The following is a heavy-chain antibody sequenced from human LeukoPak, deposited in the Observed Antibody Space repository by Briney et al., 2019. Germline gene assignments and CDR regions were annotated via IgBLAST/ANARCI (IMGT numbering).Heavy chain of an antibody. CDR3: ARDGGGRGYSYGDYYYYGMDV. J-gene: IGHJ6*02. V-gene: IGHV3-23*01. D-gene: IGHD5-18*01. CDR1: GFIFSSYV. Sequence: GGSLTLSCAASGFIFSSYVMSWVRQAAGKGLDWVAGICGSGVSKYYADSVKDRITIYRDNSKNTLYLQMNSLRAEDTAVYYCARDGGGRGYSYGDYYYYGMDVWGQGTTVTVSS. CDR2: ICGSGVSK.